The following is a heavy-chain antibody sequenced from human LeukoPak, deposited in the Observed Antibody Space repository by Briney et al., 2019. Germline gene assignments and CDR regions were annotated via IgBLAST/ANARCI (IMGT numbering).Heavy chain of an antibody. CDR2: ISISSSYI. Sequence: PGGSLRLSCAASGFTFSSYSMNWVRQAPGKGLEWVSSISISSSYIYYADSVKGRFTISRDNAKNSLYLQMNSLRAEDTAVYYCARGPEIYDSSGSPTFDYWGQGTLVTVSS. CDR1: GFTFSSYS. J-gene: IGHJ4*02. D-gene: IGHD3-22*01. CDR3: ARGPEIYDSSGSPTFDY. V-gene: IGHV3-21*01.